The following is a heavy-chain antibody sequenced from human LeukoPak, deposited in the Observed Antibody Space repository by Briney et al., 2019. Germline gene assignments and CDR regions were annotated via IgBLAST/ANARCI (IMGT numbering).Heavy chain of an antibody. CDR2: IDYRGST. CDR3: ARHHDP. Sequence: SETVSLTCSVSGGYISDSSNYWGWFRQPAGKGLEWIGTIDYRGSTYYNPSLKSRVTISIDTSKNQLSLKLTSVIDADTAVYYCARHHDPWGQGTLVTVSS. V-gene: IGHV4-39*01. J-gene: IGHJ5*02. CDR1: GGYISDSSNY.